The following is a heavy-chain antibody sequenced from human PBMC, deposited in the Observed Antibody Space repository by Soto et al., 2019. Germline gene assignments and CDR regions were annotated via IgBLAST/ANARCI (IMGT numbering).Heavy chain of an antibody. CDR3: AREGRWLQLPYYYYYYGMDV. J-gene: IGHJ6*02. V-gene: IGHV3-21*01. D-gene: IGHD5-12*01. Sequence: GGSLRLSCAASGFTFSSYSMNWVRQAPGKGLEWVSSISSSSSYIYYADSVKGRFTISRDNAKNSLYLQMNSLRAEDTAVYYCAREGRWLQLPYYYYYYGMDVWGQGTTVTVSS. CDR2: ISSSSSYI. CDR1: GFTFSSYS.